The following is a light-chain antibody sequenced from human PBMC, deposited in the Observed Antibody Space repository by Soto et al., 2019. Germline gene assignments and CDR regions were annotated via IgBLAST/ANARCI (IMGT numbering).Light chain of an antibody. CDR3: GAWDGTMDGPV. J-gene: IGLJ2*01. CDR1: RFNIGRYS. V-gene: IGLV1-44*01. Sequence: QSVLTQPPPASGTPGQTVIMSCSGSRFNIGRYSLNWYQQFPGTAPKLLIYNDEHRPSGVPERFSGSKSGTSMSLAISGLQPEDEADYFCGAWDGTMDGPVLGGGTRLT. CDR2: NDE.